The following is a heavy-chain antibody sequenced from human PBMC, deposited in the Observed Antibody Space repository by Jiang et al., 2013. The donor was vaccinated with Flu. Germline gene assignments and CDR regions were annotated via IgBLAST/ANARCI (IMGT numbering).Heavy chain of an antibody. CDR2: IYYSGST. J-gene: IGHJ6*02. Sequence: GLVKPSETLSLTCTVSGGSISSSSYYWGWIRQPPGKGLEWIGSIYYSGSTYYNPSLKSRVTISVDTSKNQFSLKLSSVTAADTAVYYCARRGFVVVPAANKTYYYYYGMDVWGQGTTVTVSS. D-gene: IGHD2-2*01. CDR1: GGSISSSSYY. CDR3: ARRGFVVVPAANKTYYYYYGMDV. V-gene: IGHV4-39*01.